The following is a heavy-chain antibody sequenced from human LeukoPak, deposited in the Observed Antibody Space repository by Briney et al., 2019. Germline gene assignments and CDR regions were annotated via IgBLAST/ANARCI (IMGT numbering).Heavy chain of an antibody. CDR2: MNPNSGNT. V-gene: IGHV1-8*01. CDR1: GYTFTSYD. D-gene: IGHD3-9*01. CDR3: AVLTGYFYYYYYGMDV. Sequence: ASVKVSCKASGYTFTSYDINWVRQATGQGLEWMGWMNPNSGNTGYAQKFQGRVTMTRNTSISTAYMELSSLRSEDTAVYYCAVLTGYFYYYYYGMDVWGQGTTVTVSS. J-gene: IGHJ6*02.